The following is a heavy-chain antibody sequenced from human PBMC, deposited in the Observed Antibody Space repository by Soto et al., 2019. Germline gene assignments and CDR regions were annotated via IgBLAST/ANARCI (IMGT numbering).Heavy chain of an antibody. CDR3: AIGVDFDCLLSSYFAY. J-gene: IGHJ4*02. V-gene: IGHV4-39*01. CDR2: IYYSGST. CDR1: GVSISSSSYY. D-gene: IGHD3-9*01. Sequence: TSEALSLPCPVSGVSISSSSYYWVLIRQPPGKGLEWIGSIYYSGSTYYNPSLKSRVTISVDTSKNQFSLKLSSVTAADTAVYYCAIGVDFDCLLSSYFAYWGQGTPVTVAS.